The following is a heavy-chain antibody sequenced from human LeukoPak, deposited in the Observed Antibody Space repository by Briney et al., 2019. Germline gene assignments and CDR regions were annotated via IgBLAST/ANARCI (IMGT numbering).Heavy chain of an antibody. J-gene: IGHJ6*03. D-gene: IGHD3-3*01. CDR2: IYYSGST. Sequence: SGTLSLTCTVSGGSISSSSYYWGWIRQPPGKGLEWIGSIYYSGSTYYNPSLKSRVTISVDTSKNQFSLKLSSVTAADTAVYYCARVEYDFWSGINYYYMDVWGKGTTVTVSS. V-gene: IGHV4-39*07. CDR3: ARVEYDFWSGINYYYMDV. CDR1: GGSISSSSYY.